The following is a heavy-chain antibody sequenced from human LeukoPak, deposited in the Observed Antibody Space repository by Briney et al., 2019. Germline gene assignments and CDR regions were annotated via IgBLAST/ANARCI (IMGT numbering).Heavy chain of an antibody. D-gene: IGHD2-15*01. J-gene: IGHJ6*03. CDR3: ARDRFVGYCSGGSCQMNYYYYYYMDV. CDR1: GYTFTGYY. CDR2: INPNSGGT. Sequence: ASVKVSCKASGYTFTGYYMHWVRQAPGQGLEWMGWINPNSGGTNYAQKFQGRVTMTTDTSTTTTYMDLRSLRSDDTAVYYCARDRFVGYCSGGSCQMNYYYYYYMDVWGKGTTVTISS. V-gene: IGHV1-2*02.